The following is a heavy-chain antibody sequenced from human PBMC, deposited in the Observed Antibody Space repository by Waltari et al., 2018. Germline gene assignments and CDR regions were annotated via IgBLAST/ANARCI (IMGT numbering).Heavy chain of an antibody. D-gene: IGHD2-2*01. V-gene: IGHV4-31*03. Sequence: QVQLQESGPGLVKPSQTLSLTCTVSGGSISSGGYYWSWIRQHPGKGLEWIGYIYYSGSTDYNPSLKSRVTISVDTSKNQFSLKLSSVTAADTAVYYCARDGVVPAAMMDVWGKGTTVTVSS. J-gene: IGHJ6*04. CDR1: GGSISSGGYY. CDR3: ARDGVVPAAMMDV. CDR2: IYYSGST.